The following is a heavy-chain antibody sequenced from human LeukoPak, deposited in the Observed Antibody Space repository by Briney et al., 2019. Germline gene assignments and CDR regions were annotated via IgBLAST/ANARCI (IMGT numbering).Heavy chain of an antibody. J-gene: IGHJ5*02. CDR2: IYYSGST. V-gene: IGHV4-59*08. CDR1: GVSISSYY. CDR3: ARVGSVALRWFDP. Sequence: PETLSLTCTVSGVSISSYYWSWIRQPPGKGLEWVGYIYYSGSTNYNPSLKSRVTFSVDTSKNRVSLKVSSVTAADTAVYYCARVGSVALRWFDPWGQGTLVTVSS. D-gene: IGHD2-8*02.